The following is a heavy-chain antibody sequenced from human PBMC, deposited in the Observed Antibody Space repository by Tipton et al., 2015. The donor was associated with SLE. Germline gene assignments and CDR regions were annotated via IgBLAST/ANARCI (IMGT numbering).Heavy chain of an antibody. CDR2: IYKSGST. D-gene: IGHD3-22*01. CDR3: ARVMRDSSRWVGVDYFDS. V-gene: IGHV4-59*01. J-gene: IGHJ4*02. CDR1: GGSIRSYY. Sequence: TLSLTCSVSGGSIRSYYWSWIRQPPGKGLEWIGHIYKSGSTNYNPSLKSRVTISIDTAKNQFSLRLSSVTAADTAVYYCARVMRDSSRWVGVDYFDSWGQGTLVSVSS.